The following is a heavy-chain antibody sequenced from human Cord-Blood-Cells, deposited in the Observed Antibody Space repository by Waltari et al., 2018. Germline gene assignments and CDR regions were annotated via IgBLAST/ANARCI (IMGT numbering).Heavy chain of an antibody. J-gene: IGHJ3*02. CDR1: GYTFTGYY. V-gene: IGHV1-2*04. Sequence: QVQLVQSGAEVKKPGASVKVSCKASGYTFTGYYMPWVRQAPGQGLEWMGWINPNSGGTNYAQKFQGWVTMTRDTSISTAYMELSRLRSDDTAVYYCVLASPFPTGDRPGGDAFDIWGQGTMVTVSS. D-gene: IGHD7-27*01. CDR3: VLASPFPTGDRPGGDAFDI. CDR2: INPNSGGT.